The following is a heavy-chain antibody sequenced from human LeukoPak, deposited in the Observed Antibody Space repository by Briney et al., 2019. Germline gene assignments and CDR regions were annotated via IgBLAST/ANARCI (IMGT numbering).Heavy chain of an antibody. CDR2: MYPRNSDI. CDR1: GYSFSDYW. D-gene: IGHD4-17*01. Sequence: GEPLKISCKGSGYSFSDYWIAWVRQMPGKGLEWMGIMYPRNSDIRYSPSFQGQVTISADKSISTAYLQWSSLKASDTAMYYCARHDRYGDYFDAFDIWGQGTMVTVSS. V-gene: IGHV5-51*01. J-gene: IGHJ3*02. CDR3: ARHDRYGDYFDAFDI.